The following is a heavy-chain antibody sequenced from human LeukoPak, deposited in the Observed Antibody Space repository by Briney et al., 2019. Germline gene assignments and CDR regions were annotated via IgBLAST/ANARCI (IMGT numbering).Heavy chain of an antibody. CDR1: GGSFSGYY. D-gene: IGHD3-22*01. CDR2: IYYSGST. J-gene: IGHJ4*02. V-gene: IGHV4-31*11. CDR3: AREGRYYYDSSGNTTRSSGVDY. Sequence: SETLSLTCAVYGGSFSGYYWSWIRQHPGKGLEWIGYIYYSGSTYYNPSLKSRVTISVDTSKNQFSLKLSSVTAADTAVYYCAREGRYYYDSSGNTTRSSGVDYWGQGTLVTVSS.